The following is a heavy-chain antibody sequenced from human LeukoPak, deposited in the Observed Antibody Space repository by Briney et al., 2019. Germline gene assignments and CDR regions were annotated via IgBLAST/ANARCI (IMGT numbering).Heavy chain of an antibody. Sequence: GGSLRLSCAASGFTFSSYGMHWVRQAPGKGLEWVAVISYDGSNKYYADSVKGRFTISRDNSKNTLYLQMNSLRAEDTAVYYCAKDGEVYGGNLYFDYWGQGTLVTVSS. CDR3: AKDGEVYGGNLYFDY. CDR1: GFTFSSYG. J-gene: IGHJ4*02. D-gene: IGHD4-23*01. CDR2: ISYDGSNK. V-gene: IGHV3-30*18.